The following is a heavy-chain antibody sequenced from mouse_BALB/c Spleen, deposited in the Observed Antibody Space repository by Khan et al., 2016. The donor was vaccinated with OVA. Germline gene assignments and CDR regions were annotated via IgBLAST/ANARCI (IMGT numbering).Heavy chain of an antibody. CDR3: ARGASYWYFDV. CDR1: AYTFTNYG. Sequence: QIQLVQSGPELKKPGETVKISCKASAYTFTNYGMNWVKQAPGKGLKWMGWINTYTGEPTYTDDFKGRFAFSLETSASTSYLQMNNRKNEDMATYFCARGASYWYFDVWGAGTTVTVSS. V-gene: IGHV9-1*02. CDR2: INTYTGEP. J-gene: IGHJ1*01.